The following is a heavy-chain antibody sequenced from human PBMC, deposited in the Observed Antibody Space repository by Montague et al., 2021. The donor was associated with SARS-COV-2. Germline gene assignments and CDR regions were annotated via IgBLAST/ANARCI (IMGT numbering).Heavy chain of an antibody. J-gene: IGHJ6*02. Sequence: SETLSLTCSVSGGSISSSRYYWAWIRQPLGKGLEWIGSIYYSGSTYYNPSLKSRVTISVDTSKNQFSLKLSSVTAADTAVYYCARFGRQQLVRFSGMDVWGQGTTVTVSS. CDR2: IYYSGST. CDR1: GGSISSSRYY. CDR3: ARFGRQQLVRFSGMDV. D-gene: IGHD6-13*01. V-gene: IGHV4-39*07.